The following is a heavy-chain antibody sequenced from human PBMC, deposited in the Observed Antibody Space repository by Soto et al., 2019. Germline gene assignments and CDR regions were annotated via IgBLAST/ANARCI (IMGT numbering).Heavy chain of an antibody. CDR1: GFSLSTSGVG. CDR3: AHRVIWLPFDWSLGWFDP. V-gene: IGHV2-5*02. J-gene: IGHJ5*02. CDR2: IYWDDDK. D-gene: IGHD3-9*01. Sequence: QITLKESGPTLVKPTQTLTLTCTFSGFSLSTSGVGVGWIRQPPGKALEWLALIYWDDDKRYSPSLKNRLTIFKDTAKTLGILIMTNMDPVDTATYYCAHRVIWLPFDWSLGWFDPWGQGTLVTVSS.